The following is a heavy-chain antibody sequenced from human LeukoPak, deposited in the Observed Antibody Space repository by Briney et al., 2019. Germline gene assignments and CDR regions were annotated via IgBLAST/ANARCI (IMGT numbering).Heavy chain of an antibody. CDR3: AREAHYYYMDV. V-gene: IGHV1-18*01. CDR2: ISAYNGNT. J-gene: IGHJ6*03. Sequence: ASVKVSCKASGYTFTSYGISWVRQAPGQGLEWMGWISAYNGNTNYAQKLQGRVTMTRDTSTSTVYMELSSLRSEDTAVYYCAREAHYYYMDVWGKGTTVTVSS. CDR1: GYTFTSYG.